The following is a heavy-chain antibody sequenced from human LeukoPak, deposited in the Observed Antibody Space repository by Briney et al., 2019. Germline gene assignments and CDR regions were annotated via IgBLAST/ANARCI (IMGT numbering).Heavy chain of an antibody. CDR1: GGSISSGGYS. CDR2: IYHSGST. D-gene: IGHD2-21*02. Sequence: SQTLSLTCAVSGGSISSGGYSWSWIRQPPGKGLEWIGYIYHSGSTYYNPSLKSRVTISVDTSKNQFSLKLSSVTAADTAVYYCARHYCGGDCYPFDYWGQGTLVTVSS. J-gene: IGHJ4*02. CDR3: ARHYCGGDCYPFDY. V-gene: IGHV4-30-2*01.